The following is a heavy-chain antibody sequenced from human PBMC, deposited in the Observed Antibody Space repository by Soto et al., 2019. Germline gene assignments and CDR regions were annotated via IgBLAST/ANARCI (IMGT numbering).Heavy chain of an antibody. CDR2: ISSSGDAT. J-gene: IGHJ6*02. V-gene: IGHV3-23*01. D-gene: IGHD3-3*01. CDR1: GFTFSTYA. CDR3: AKNGDFWSWGMDV. Sequence: LRLSCAASGFTFSTYAMTWVRQAPGKGLEWVSIISSSGDATYYLDSVKGRFTISRDNSRNTLNLQMNSLRAEDTAVYYCAKNGDFWSWGMDVWGLGTTVT.